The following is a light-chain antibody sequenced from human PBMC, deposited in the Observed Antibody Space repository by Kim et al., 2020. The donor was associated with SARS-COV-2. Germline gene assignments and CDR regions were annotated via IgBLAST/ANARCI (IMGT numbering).Light chain of an antibody. Sequence: RATINCKSTQSVLYSSNNKNYLAWYQQKPGQPPKLLIYWASTRESGVPDRFSGSGSGTDFTLTISSLQAEDVAVYYCQQYYSTLPTFGQGTKLEIK. V-gene: IGKV4-1*01. J-gene: IGKJ2*01. CDR2: WAS. CDR3: QQYYSTLPT. CDR1: QSVLYSSNNKNY.